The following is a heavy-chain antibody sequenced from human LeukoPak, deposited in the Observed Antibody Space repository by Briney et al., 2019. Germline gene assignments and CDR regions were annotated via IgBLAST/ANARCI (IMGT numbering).Heavy chain of an antibody. CDR2: INPNSGGT. CDR1: GYTFTGYY. D-gene: IGHD1-1*01. Sequence: ASVKVSCKASGYTFTGYYLHWVRQAPGQGLEWMGWINPNSGGTNYSQKFQGRVTMTRDTSITTAYMELSRLTSDDTAVYYYASHRGTTYYMDVWGKGTTVTISS. CDR3: ASHRGTTYYMDV. V-gene: IGHV1-2*02. J-gene: IGHJ6*03.